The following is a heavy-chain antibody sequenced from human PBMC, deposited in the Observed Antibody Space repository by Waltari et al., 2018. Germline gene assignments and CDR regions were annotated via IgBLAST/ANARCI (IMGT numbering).Heavy chain of an antibody. Sequence: EVQLVETGGGLIQPGGSLSLSCAASGFTFSRNYMGWVRQGPGKGLEWVSVIYSGGTTDYADSVKGRFTISRDNSKNTVYLQMNSLRGEDTAVYYCAKGGIGYNYDYWGQGTLVTVSS. CDR2: IYSGGTT. J-gene: IGHJ4*02. CDR3: AKGGIGYNYDY. CDR1: GFTFSRNY. D-gene: IGHD5-12*01. V-gene: IGHV3-53*02.